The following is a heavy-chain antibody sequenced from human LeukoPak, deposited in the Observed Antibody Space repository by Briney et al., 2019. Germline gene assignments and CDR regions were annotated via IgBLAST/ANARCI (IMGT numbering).Heavy chain of an antibody. V-gene: IGHV1-69*01. CDR1: GGTFSSYA. CDR3: ARIWTDCSSTSCYTPYFDY. CDR2: IIPIFGTA. J-gene: IGHJ4*02. Sequence: SVRVSCKASGGTFSSYAISWVRQAPGQGLEWMGGIIPIFGTANYAQKFQGRVTITADESTSTAYMELSSLRSEDTAVYYCARIWTDCSSTSCYTPYFDYWGQGTLVTVSS. D-gene: IGHD2-2*02.